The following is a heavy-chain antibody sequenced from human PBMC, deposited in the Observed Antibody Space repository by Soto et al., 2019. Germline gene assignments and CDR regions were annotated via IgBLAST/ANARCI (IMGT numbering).Heavy chain of an antibody. D-gene: IGHD2-8*01. CDR3: ARDTNSLDL. J-gene: IGHJ5*02. CDR2: IYHTGDT. V-gene: IGHV4-38-2*02. Sequence: TLSLTCVVSSYSISSGFFWAWIRQPPGKGLEWVGSIYHTGDTHYNPSLRSQVSMSVDTSKNHFSLRLTYLTAADTAVYFCARDTNSLDLWGQGILVTVSS. CDR1: SYSISSGFF.